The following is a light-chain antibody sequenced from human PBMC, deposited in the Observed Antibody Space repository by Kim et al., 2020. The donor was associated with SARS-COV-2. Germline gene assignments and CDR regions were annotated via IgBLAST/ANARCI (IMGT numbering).Light chain of an antibody. Sequence: SVALGQTVRITCQRDSLRSYYASWYQQKPGQAPVLVIYGKNNRPSGIPDRFSGSSSGNTASLTITGAQAEDEADYYCNSRDSSGNLFGGGTQLTVL. V-gene: IGLV3-19*01. J-gene: IGLJ2*01. CDR1: SLRSYY. CDR3: NSRDSSGNL. CDR2: GKN.